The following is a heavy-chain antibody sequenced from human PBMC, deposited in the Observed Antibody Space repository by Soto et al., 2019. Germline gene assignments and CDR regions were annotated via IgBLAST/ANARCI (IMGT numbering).Heavy chain of an antibody. D-gene: IGHD5-18*01. CDR3: ARVGAVNPDTAMVGWFDP. J-gene: IGHJ5*02. Sequence: QVQLVQSGAEVKKPGSSVKVSCKASGGTFSSYAISWVRQAPGQGLEWMGGIIPIFGTANYAQKFQGRVTITADESTSTAYMELSSLRSEDTAVYYCARVGAVNPDTAMVGWFDPWGQGTLVTVSS. V-gene: IGHV1-69*01. CDR2: IIPIFGTA. CDR1: GGTFSSYA.